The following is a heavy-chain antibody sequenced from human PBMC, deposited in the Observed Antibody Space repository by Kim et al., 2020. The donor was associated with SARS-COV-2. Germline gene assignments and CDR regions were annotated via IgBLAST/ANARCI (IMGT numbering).Heavy chain of an antibody. CDR2: IRSKANSYAT. Sequence: GGSLRLSCAASGFTFSGSAMHWVRQASGKGLEWVGRIRSKANSYATAYAASVKGRFTISRDDSKNTAYLQMNSLKTEDTAVYYGTSIPGFYCSSTSCSYYYYMDGWGKGTPVTVSS. D-gene: IGHD2-2*01. CDR3: TSIPGFYCSSTSCSYYYYMDG. V-gene: IGHV3-73*01. CDR1: GFTFSGSA. J-gene: IGHJ6*03.